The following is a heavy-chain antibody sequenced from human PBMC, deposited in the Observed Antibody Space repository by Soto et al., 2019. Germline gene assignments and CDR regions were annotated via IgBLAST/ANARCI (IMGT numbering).Heavy chain of an antibody. CDR1: GYTFTSYG. CDR2: ISAYNGNT. D-gene: IGHD2-2*02. CDR3: AMNTPPPRE. J-gene: IGHJ4*02. Sequence: QVQLVQSGAEVKKPGASVKVSCKASGYTFTSYGISWVRQAPGQGLEWMGWISAYNGNTNYAQKLQSRVTMTSDTSTSAAYMELRSLRSADTAVYCWAMNTPPPREWGQGTLVTVSS. V-gene: IGHV1-18*01.